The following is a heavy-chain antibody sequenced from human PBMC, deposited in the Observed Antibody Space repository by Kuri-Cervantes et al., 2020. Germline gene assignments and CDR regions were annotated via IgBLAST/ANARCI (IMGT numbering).Heavy chain of an antibody. Sequence: GESLKISCAASGFTFSSYAMTWVRQAPGKGLEWVSGIGGGGGPTYYADSVKGRFTISRDNSKNTLYLEMKSLRAEDTAVYYCARDRDPLAVAGYCFDYWGQGTLVTVSS. CDR1: GFTFSSYA. J-gene: IGHJ4*02. CDR3: ARDRDPLAVAGYCFDY. V-gene: IGHV3-23*01. CDR2: IGGGGGPT. D-gene: IGHD6-19*01.